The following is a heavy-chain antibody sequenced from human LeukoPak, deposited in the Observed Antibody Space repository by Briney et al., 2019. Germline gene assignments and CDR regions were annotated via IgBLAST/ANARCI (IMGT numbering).Heavy chain of an antibody. D-gene: IGHD2-15*01. CDR3: ARLGYCSGGSCPLGDYYYGMDV. CDR1: GGTFSSYA. Sequence: GASVKVSCKASGGTFSSYAISWVRQAPGQGLEWMGGIIPIFGTANYAQKFQGRVTITADESTSTAYMELSSLRSEDAAVYYCARLGYCSGGSCPLGDYYYGMDVWGQGTTVTVSS. V-gene: IGHV1-69*13. CDR2: IIPIFGTA. J-gene: IGHJ6*02.